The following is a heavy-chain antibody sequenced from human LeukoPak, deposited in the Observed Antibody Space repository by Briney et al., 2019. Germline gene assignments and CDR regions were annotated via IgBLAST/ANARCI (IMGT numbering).Heavy chain of an antibody. CDR2: IYYSGST. J-gene: IGHJ3*02. CDR3: ARLLPEWLFGAFDI. Sequence: SETLSLTCTVSGGSISSYYWSWIRQPPGKGLEWIGYIYYSGSTNYNPSLKSRVTISVDTSKNQFSLKLSSVTAADTAVYYCARLLPEWLFGAFDIWGQGTMVTVSS. V-gene: IGHV4-59*08. CDR1: GGSISSYY. D-gene: IGHD3-3*01.